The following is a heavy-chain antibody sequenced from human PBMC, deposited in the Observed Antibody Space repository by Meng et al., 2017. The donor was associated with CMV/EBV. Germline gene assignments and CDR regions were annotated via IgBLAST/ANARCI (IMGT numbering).Heavy chain of an antibody. CDR1: GYTFTGYY. V-gene: IGHV1-2*02. CDR2: INPNSGGT. Sequence: ASVKVSCKASGYTFTGYYMHWVRQAPGQGLEWMGWINPNSGGTNYAQKFQVRVTMTRDTSISTAYMELSRLRSDDTAVYYCAREQRRYDFWMGYRDYYYGMDVWGQGTTVTVSS. D-gene: IGHD3-3*01. CDR3: AREQRRYDFWMGYRDYYYGMDV. J-gene: IGHJ6*02.